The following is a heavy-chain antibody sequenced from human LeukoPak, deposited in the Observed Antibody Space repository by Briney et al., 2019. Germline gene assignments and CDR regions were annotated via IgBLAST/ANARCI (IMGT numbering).Heavy chain of an antibody. CDR2: IKQDGSEK. CDR3: ARDPSGWIGY. V-gene: IGHV3-7*04. D-gene: IGHD6-19*01. CDR1: GFTFSDYY. J-gene: IGHJ4*02. Sequence: GGSLRLSCAASGFTFSDYYMSWIRQAPGKGLEWVANIKQDGSEKYYVDSVKGRFTISRDNAKNSLYLQMNSLRAEDTAVYYCARDPSGWIGYWGQGTLVTVSS.